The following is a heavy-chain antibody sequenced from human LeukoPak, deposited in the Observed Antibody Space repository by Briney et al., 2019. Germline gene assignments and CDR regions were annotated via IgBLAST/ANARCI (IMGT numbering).Heavy chain of an antibody. J-gene: IGHJ4*02. V-gene: IGHV4-61*02. CDR3: ARGMKDYTSSIGY. Sequence: SETLSLTCTVSGGSISSGNYYWNWIRQPAGKGLEWIGRIFASGSTNYNASLKSRITISGDTSKNHFSLILTSVTAADTAVHYCARGMKDYTSSIGYWGQGTLVTVSS. CDR1: GGSISSGNYY. CDR2: IFASGST. D-gene: IGHD2-2*02.